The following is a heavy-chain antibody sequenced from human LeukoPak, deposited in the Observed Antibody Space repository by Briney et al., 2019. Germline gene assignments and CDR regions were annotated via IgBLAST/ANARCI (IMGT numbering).Heavy chain of an antibody. CDR1: GGSISSSSYY. V-gene: IGHV4-39*01. J-gene: IGHJ4*02. CDR2: IYYSGST. D-gene: IGHD3-22*01. CDR3: ASHLLQDSSGYPPYYFDY. Sequence: SETLSLTCTVSGGSISSSSYYWGWIRQPPGKGLEWIGSIYYSGSTYYNPSLKSRVTISVDTSKNQFSLKLSSVTAADTAEYYCASHLLQDSSGYPPYYFDYWGQGTLVTVSS.